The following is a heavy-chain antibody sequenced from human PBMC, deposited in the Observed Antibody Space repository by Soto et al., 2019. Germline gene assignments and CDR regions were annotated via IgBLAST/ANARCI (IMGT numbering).Heavy chain of an antibody. V-gene: IGHV3-30-3*01. CDR2: ISYDGSNK. D-gene: IGHD2-15*01. CDR1: GFTFSSYA. CDR3: ARDSPYGGYCSGGSCYHEYFQH. Sequence: PGGSLRLSCAASGFTFSSYAMHWVRQAPGKGLEWVAVISYDGSNKYYADSVKGRFTISRDNSKNTLYLQMNSLRAEDTAVYYCARDSPYGGYCSGGSCYHEYFQHWGQGTLVTVSS. J-gene: IGHJ1*01.